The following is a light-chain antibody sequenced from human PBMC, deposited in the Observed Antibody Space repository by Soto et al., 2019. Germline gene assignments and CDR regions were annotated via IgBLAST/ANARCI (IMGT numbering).Light chain of an antibody. J-gene: IGLJ1*01. CDR3: QSSDSSLSGWDV. CDR2: GNS. CDR1: SSNIGAGYD. Sequence: QSVLTQPPSVPGAPGQRVTISCTGSSSNIGAGYDVHWYQQLPGTAPKLLIYGNSNRPSGVPDRFSGSKSGTSASLAITGLQAEDEADYYCQSSDSSLSGWDVFGPGTKVTV. V-gene: IGLV1-40*01.